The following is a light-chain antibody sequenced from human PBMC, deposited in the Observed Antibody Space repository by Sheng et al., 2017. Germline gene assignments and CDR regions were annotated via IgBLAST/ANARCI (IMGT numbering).Light chain of an antibody. J-gene: IGKJ4*01. CDR2: GAS. Sequence: EIVLTQSPGTLSLSPGERATLSCRATQSISSNYLAWYQQKPGQAPRLLIYGASSRATGIPDRFSASGSGTEFTLTISRLEPEDFAVYYCQQYNYWPPLTFGGGTRVEIK. V-gene: IGKV3-20*01. CDR3: QQYNYWPPLT. CDR1: QSISSNY.